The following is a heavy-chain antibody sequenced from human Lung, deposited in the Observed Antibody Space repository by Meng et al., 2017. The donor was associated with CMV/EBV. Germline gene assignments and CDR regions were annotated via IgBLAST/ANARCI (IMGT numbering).Heavy chain of an antibody. V-gene: IGHV1-69*02. CDR2: IIPMLRIA. CDR3: AALPNSWFDP. Sequence: SGKASEDTFRSYTITWVRQAPGQGLEWMGRIIPMLRIANYAQKFQGRITITANTSTSTVYMELSSLRSDDTAVYYCAALPNSWFDPWGQGTLVTVSS. CDR1: EDTFRSYT. J-gene: IGHJ5*02.